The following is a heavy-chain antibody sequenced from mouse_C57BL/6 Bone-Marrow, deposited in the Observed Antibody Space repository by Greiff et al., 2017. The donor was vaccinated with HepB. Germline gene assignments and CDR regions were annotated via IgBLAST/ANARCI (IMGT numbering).Heavy chain of an antibody. CDR2: IYPGDGDT. Sequence: VKVVESGPELVKPGASVKISCKASGYAFSSSWMNWVKQRPGKGLEWIGRIYPGDGDTNYNGKFKGKATLTADKSSSTAYMQLSSLTSEDSAVYFCARGSYYGSSAWFAYWGQGTLVTVSA. D-gene: IGHD1-1*01. V-gene: IGHV1-82*01. CDR1: GYAFSSSW. J-gene: IGHJ3*01. CDR3: ARGSYYGSSAWFAY.